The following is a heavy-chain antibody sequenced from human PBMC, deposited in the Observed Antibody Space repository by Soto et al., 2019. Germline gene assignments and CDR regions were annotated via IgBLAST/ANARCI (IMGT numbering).Heavy chain of an antibody. D-gene: IGHD3-10*01. CDR1: GGSISSGGYY. CDR3: ARIDRITMVRGAGEVDY. CDR2: IYYSGST. J-gene: IGHJ4*02. V-gene: IGHV4-31*03. Sequence: SETLSLTCTVSGGSISSGGYYWSWIRQHPGKGLEWIGYIYYSGSTYYNPSLKSRVTISVDTSKNQFSLKLSSVTAADTAVYYCARIDRITMVRGAGEVDYWGQGTLVTVSS.